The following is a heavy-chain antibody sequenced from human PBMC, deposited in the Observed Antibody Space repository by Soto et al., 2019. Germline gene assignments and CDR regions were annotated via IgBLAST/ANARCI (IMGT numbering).Heavy chain of an antibody. V-gene: IGHV3-30*18. J-gene: IGHJ4*02. CDR1: GFTFSSYG. D-gene: IGHD3-10*01. Sequence: PGGSLRLSCAASGFTFSSYGMHWVRQAPGKGLEWVAVISYDGSNKYYADSVKGRFTISRDNSKNTLYLQMNSLRAEDTAVYHCAKETYYYGSGSYFHDYWGQGTLVTVSS. CDR3: AKETYYYGSGSYFHDY. CDR2: ISYDGSNK.